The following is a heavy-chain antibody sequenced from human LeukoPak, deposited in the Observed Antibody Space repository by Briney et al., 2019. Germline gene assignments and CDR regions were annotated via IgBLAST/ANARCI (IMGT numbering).Heavy chain of an antibody. D-gene: IGHD5-12*01. CDR3: SCGATIADY. Sequence: ASVKVSCKASGGTFSSYAISWVRQAPGQGLEWMGGIIPIFGTANYAQKFQGRGTITADESTSTAYMELSSLRSEDTAVYYCSCGATIADYWGQGTLVTVSS. CDR2: IIPIFGTA. J-gene: IGHJ4*02. V-gene: IGHV1-69*01. CDR1: GGTFSSYA.